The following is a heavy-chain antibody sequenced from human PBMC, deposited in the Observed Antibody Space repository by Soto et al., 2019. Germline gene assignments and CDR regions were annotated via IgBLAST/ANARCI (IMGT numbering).Heavy chain of an antibody. J-gene: IGHJ3*02. V-gene: IGHV2-5*01. D-gene: IGHD2-15*01. CDR3: ALSTCSGGSCQSNEGAFDI. Sequence: SGPTLVKPTQTLTLTCTFSGFSLSTSGVGVGWIRQPPGKALEWLALIYWNDDKRYSPSLKSRLTITKDTSKNQVVLTMTNMDPVDTATYYCALSTCSGGSCQSNEGAFDIWGQGTMVTVSS. CDR2: IYWNDDK. CDR1: GFSLSTSGVG.